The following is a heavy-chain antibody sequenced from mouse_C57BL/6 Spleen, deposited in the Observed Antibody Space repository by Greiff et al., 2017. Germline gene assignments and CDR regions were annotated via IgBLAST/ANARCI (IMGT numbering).Heavy chain of an antibody. D-gene: IGHD2-3*01. CDR2: IDPSDSET. V-gene: IGHV1-52*01. J-gene: IGHJ1*03. CDR3: ARRYDYWYFDV. CDR1: GYTFTSYW. Sequence: QVQLKQPGAELVRPGSSVKLSCKASGYTFTSYWMHWVKQRPIQGLEWIGNIDPSDSETHYNQKFKDKATLTVDKSSSTAYMQLSSLTSEDSAVYYCARRYDYWYFDVWGTGTTVTVSS.